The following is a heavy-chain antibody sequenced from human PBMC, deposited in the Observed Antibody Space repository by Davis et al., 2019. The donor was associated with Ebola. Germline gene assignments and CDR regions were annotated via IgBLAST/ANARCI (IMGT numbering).Heavy chain of an antibody. D-gene: IGHD2/OR15-2a*01. CDR1: GYTFTDYY. Sequence: AASVKVSCKATGYTFTDYYMHWVRQAPGQGLEWMGWINPKSGDTNYAQIFQGRVTMTRDTSISPAYMDLSGLRSDDTAVYYCARGERSMGNCFDYWGQGTLVTVSP. CDR3: ARGERSMGNCFDY. CDR2: INPKSGDT. J-gene: IGHJ4*02. V-gene: IGHV1-2*02.